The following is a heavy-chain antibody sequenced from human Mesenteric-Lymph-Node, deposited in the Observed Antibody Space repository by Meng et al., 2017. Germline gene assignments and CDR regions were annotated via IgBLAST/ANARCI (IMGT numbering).Heavy chain of an antibody. V-gene: IGHV3-33*08. J-gene: IGHJ4*02. CDR3: AKPKGSSWLYYFDF. CDR1: GFTFSSYA. D-gene: IGHD6-13*01. Sequence: GESLKISCAASGFTFSSYAMSWVRQAPGKGLEWVAVIWYDGSNKYYADSVKGRFTISRDNSKNTLYLQMNSLRAEDTAVYYCAKPKGSSWLYYFDFWGPGTLVTVSS. CDR2: IWYDGSNK.